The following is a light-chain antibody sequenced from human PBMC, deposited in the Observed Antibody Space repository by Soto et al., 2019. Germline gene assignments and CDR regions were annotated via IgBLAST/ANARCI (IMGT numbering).Light chain of an antibody. J-gene: IGKJ5*01. CDR3: QQLHGYPIT. Sequence: ILLTQSPSSLSASVGYRVTITCRASQGIDTSLAWYQQKPGKAPKLLIYAASNFQSGVPSRFSGSGSGTHFTLTISSLQPEDFATYYCQQLHGYPITFGQGTRLENK. CDR1: QGIDTS. V-gene: IGKV1-9*01. CDR2: AAS.